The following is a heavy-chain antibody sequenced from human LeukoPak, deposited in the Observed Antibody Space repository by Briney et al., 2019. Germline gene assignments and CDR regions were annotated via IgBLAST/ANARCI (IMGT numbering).Heavy chain of an antibody. Sequence: GGSLRLSCAASGFTFSGSAMHWVRQASGKGLEWVGRIRSKANSYATAYAASVEGRFTISRDDSKNTAYLQMNSLKTEDTAVYYCIPGGDFDYWGQGTLVTVSS. V-gene: IGHV3-73*01. CDR2: IRSKANSYAT. J-gene: IGHJ4*02. CDR1: GFTFSGSA. CDR3: IPGGDFDY. D-gene: IGHD1-14*01.